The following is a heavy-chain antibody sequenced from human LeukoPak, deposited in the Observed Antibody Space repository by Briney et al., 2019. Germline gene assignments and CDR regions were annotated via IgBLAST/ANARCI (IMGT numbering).Heavy chain of an antibody. J-gene: IGHJ4*02. CDR3: AKLYYYGSGSYYKAKYYFDY. CDR2: ISGSGGST. Sequence: GGSLRLSCAASGFTFSSYAMSWVRQAPGKGLEWVSAISGSGGSTYYADSVKGRFTISRDNSKNTLYLQMNSLRAEDTAVYYCAKLYYYGSGSYYKAKYYFDYWGQGTLVTVPS. V-gene: IGHV3-23*01. CDR1: GFTFSSYA. D-gene: IGHD3-10*01.